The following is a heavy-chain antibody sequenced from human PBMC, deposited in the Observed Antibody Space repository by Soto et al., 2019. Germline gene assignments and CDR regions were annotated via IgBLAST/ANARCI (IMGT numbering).Heavy chain of an antibody. CDR1: GGSFSGYY. D-gene: IGHD3-10*01. Sequence: QVQLQQWGAGLLKPSETLSLTCAVYGGSFSGYYWSWIRQPPGKGLEWIGEINHSGSTNYNPSLKSRVTISVDTSKSQFSLKLSSVTAADTAVYYCARGPYYGSGSYYSYYYYMDVWGKGTTVTVSS. CDR2: INHSGST. CDR3: ARGPYYGSGSYYSYYYYMDV. V-gene: IGHV4-34*01. J-gene: IGHJ6*03.